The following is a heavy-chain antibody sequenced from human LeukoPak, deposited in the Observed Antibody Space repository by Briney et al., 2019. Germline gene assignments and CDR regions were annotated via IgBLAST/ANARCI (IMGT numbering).Heavy chain of an antibody. CDR3: AREYGPSTVTRKAYYYGMDV. Sequence: PGGSLRLSCAASGFTFSSYSMNWVRQAPGKGLEWVSSISSSSSYIYYADSVKGQFTISRDNAKNSLYLQMNSLRAEDAAVYYCAREYGPSTVTRKAYYYGMDVWGQGTPVTVSS. CDR1: GFTFSSYS. J-gene: IGHJ6*02. D-gene: IGHD4-17*01. CDR2: ISSSSSYI. V-gene: IGHV3-21*01.